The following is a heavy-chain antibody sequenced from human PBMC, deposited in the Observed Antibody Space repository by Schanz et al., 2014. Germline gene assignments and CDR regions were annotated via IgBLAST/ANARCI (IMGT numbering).Heavy chain of an antibody. CDR2: ISYDGNNE. V-gene: IGHV3-30*18. D-gene: IGHD2-8*02. Sequence: QVQLVESGGGVVQPGRSLRLSCAASGFTFSNHGMHWVRQSPGKGLEWVAIISYDGNNEDYADSVKGRFSISRDNSQNTLYLQMDSLRPEDTAVYFCAKDTGYCHGGACYCFEYWGLGILVTVSS. CDR1: GFTFSNHG. CDR3: AKDTGYCHGGACYCFEY. J-gene: IGHJ4*02.